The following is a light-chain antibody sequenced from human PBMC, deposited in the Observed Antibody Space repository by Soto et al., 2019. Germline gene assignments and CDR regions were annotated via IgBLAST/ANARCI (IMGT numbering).Light chain of an antibody. Sequence: EIVLTQSPGTLSLSPGERATLSCRASQSVSNSYLAWYQQKPGQAPRLLIYAASSRATGIPDRFSGSGSGTDFSLTISRLEAEDFAVYYCQQYGSSPRTFGQGTKVDI. CDR3: QQYGSSPRT. J-gene: IGKJ1*01. V-gene: IGKV3-20*01. CDR2: AAS. CDR1: QSVSNSY.